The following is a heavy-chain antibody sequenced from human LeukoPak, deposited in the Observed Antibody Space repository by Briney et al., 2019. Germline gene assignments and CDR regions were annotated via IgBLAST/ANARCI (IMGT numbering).Heavy chain of an antibody. CDR2: FDPEDGET. CDR1: GYTLTELS. J-gene: IGHJ3*02. CDR3: ATDHPPSSSSFKGDAFDI. Sequence: GASVKVSCKVSGYTLTELSMHWVRQVPGKGLEWMGGFDPEDGETIYAQKFQGRVTMTEDTSTDTAYMELSSLRSEDTAVYYCATDHPPSSSSFKGDAFDIWGQGTMVTVSS. D-gene: IGHD6-13*01. V-gene: IGHV1-24*01.